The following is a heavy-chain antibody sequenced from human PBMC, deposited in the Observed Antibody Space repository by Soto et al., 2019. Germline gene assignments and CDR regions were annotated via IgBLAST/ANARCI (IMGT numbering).Heavy chain of an antibody. CDR2: INGGSGST. CDR1: GHTFANYA. J-gene: IGHJ5*01. V-gene: IGHV1-3*01. CDR3: ARSPPPLGRFDS. Sequence: QLVQSGAEVKKPGASVKVSCKASGHTFANYAMRWVRQAPGQRLEWMGWINGGSGSTRYSQNFQGRLTITIDSSANTVYMTLSSLRTRDTAIHYYARSPPPLGRFDSRGQGTLATVSA.